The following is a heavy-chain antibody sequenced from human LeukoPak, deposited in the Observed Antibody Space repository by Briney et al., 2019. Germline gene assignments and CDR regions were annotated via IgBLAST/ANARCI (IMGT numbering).Heavy chain of an antibody. J-gene: IGHJ4*02. D-gene: IGHD2-15*01. CDR2: IYYSGST. Sequence: SETLSLTCTVSGGSISSYYWSWIRQPPGKGLEWIGYIYYSGSTNYNPSLNSRVSISVDTSKNQFSLKLSSVTAADTAVYYCARVAGGFDYWGQGTLVTVSS. CDR1: GGSISSYY. CDR3: ARVAGGFDY. V-gene: IGHV4-59*01.